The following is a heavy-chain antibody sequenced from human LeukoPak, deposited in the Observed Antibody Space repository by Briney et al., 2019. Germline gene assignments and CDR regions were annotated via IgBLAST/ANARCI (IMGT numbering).Heavy chain of an antibody. CDR2: ISSSGSTI. CDR3: ARDNNYDFWSGYYGHRGVDY. Sequence: GGSLRLSCAASGFTFSSYEMNWVRQAPGKGLEWVSYISSSGSTIYYADSVKGRFTISRDNAKNSLYLQMNSLRAEDTAVYYCARDNNYDFWSGYYGHRGVDYWGQGTLVTVSS. V-gene: IGHV3-48*03. D-gene: IGHD3-3*01. CDR1: GFTFSSYE. J-gene: IGHJ4*02.